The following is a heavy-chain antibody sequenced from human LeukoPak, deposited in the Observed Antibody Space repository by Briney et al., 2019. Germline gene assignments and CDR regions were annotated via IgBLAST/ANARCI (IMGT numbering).Heavy chain of an antibody. CDR2: IYSGGST. Sequence: PGGSLRLSCAASGFTVSSNYMSWVRQAPGKGLEWVSVIYSGGSTYYADSVKGRFTISRDNSKNTLYLQMNSLRAEDTAVYYCASDPGIAVAGRNYWGQGTLVTVSS. V-gene: IGHV3-53*01. CDR1: GFTVSSNY. D-gene: IGHD6-19*01. CDR3: ASDPGIAVAGRNY. J-gene: IGHJ4*02.